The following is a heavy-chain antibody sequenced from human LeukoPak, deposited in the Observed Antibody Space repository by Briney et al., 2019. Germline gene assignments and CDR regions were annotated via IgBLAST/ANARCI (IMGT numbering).Heavy chain of an antibody. D-gene: IGHD3-22*01. J-gene: IGHJ4*02. CDR2: IIPILGIA. Sequence: SVKVSCKASGGTFSSYTISWVRQAPGQGPEWMGRIIPILGIANYAQKFQGRVTITADKSTSTAYMELSSLRSEDTAVYYCARAYYYDSSGHHDFDYWGQGTLVTVSS. CDR3: ARAYYYDSSGHHDFDY. CDR1: GGTFSSYT. V-gene: IGHV1-69*02.